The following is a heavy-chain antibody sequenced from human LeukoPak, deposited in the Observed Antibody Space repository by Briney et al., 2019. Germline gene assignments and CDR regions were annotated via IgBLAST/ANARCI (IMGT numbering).Heavy chain of an antibody. CDR1: GFTFSISA. D-gene: IGHD1-14*01. Sequence: GGSLTLSCAASGFTFSISAMTWVRQTPGKGLEWVSAISGGDASTHFAYYADSVKGRFTISKDKSKNTLFLQMDSLRVEDTAVYYCAKDVPASGRRGFDYWGQGALVTVSS. J-gene: IGHJ4*02. CDR3: AKDVPASGRRGFDY. V-gene: IGHV3-23*01. CDR2: ISGGDASTHFA.